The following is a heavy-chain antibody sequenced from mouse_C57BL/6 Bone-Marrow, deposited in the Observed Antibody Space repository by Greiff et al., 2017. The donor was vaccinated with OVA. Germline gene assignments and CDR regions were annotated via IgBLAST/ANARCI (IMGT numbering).Heavy chain of an antibody. CDR1: GFNFKDDY. CDR3: IPFYYDYDGAMDD. D-gene: IGHD2-4*01. J-gene: IGHJ4*01. V-gene: IGHV14-4*01. CDR2: IDTENGDI. Sequence: VQLQQSGGELVRPGASVKLSCTASGFNFKDDYMHWVKQSPEQGLEWIGWIDTENGDIDYASKFQGKATITTDTSTNTAYLQLSSRTSEDTAVYYCIPFYYDYDGAMDDWGQGTSVTVSS.